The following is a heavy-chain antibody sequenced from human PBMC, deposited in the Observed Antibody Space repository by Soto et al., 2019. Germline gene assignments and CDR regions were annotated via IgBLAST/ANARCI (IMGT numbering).Heavy chain of an antibody. V-gene: IGHV4-38-2*01. CDR2: IDHSGST. CDR3: ARPHLYYGMDV. J-gene: IGHJ6*02. CDR1: GYSISSGYY. Sequence: PSETLSLTCDVSGYSISSGYYWGWMRQPPGKGLEWIGSIDHSGSTYYSPSLKSRVTISVDTSKNQFSLKLSSVTAADTAVYYCARPHLYYGMDVWGQGTTVTVSS.